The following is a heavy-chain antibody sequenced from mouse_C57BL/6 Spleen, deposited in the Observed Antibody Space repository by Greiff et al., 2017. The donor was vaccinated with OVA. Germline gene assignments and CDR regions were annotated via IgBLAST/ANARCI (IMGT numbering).Heavy chain of an antibody. CDR2: IHPNSGST. Sequence: QVQLQQPGAELVKPGASVKLSCKASGYTFTSYWMHWVKQRPGQGLEWIGMIHPNSGSTNYNEKFKSKATLTVDKSSSTAYMQLSSLTSEDSAVDYCARAYGSYWYFDVWGTGTTVTVSS. CDR1: GYTFTSYW. J-gene: IGHJ1*03. V-gene: IGHV1-64*01. CDR3: ARAYGSYWYFDV. D-gene: IGHD1-1*01.